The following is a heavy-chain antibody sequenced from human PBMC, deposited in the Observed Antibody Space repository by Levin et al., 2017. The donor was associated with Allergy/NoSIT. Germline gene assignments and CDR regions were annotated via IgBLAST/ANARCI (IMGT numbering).Heavy chain of an antibody. J-gene: IGHJ4*02. CDR1: GYTFTGYY. Sequence: RGESLKISCKASGYTFTGYYMHWVRQAPGQGLEWMGWINPNSGGTNYAQKFQGRVTMTRDTSISTAYMELSRLRSDDTAVYYCARSYYYDSSGYYGPLDYWGQGTLVTVSS. V-gene: IGHV1-2*02. CDR2: INPNSGGT. D-gene: IGHD3-22*01. CDR3: ARSYYYDSSGYYGPLDY.